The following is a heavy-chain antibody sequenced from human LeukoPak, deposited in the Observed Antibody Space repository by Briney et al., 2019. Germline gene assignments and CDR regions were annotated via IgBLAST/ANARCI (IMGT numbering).Heavy chain of an antibody. V-gene: IGHV1-18*01. CDR3: ARYYDFWSGYSKYYFGY. Sequence: ASVKVSCKASGYTFTSYGISWVRQAPGQGLERMGWISAYNGNTNYAQKLQGRVTMTTDTSTSTAYMELRSLRSDDTAVYYCARYYDFWSGYSKYYFGYWGQGTLVTVSS. J-gene: IGHJ4*02. CDR1: GYTFTSYG. CDR2: ISAYNGNT. D-gene: IGHD3-3*01.